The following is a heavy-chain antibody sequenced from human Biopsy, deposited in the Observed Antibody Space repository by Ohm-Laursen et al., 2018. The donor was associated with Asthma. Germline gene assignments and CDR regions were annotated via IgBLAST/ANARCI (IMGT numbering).Heavy chain of an antibody. CDR1: GGSFDTYA. Sequence: ASVKVSCKASGGSFDTYAISWLRQAPGQGLEWMGGILPIFGTADYAQKFQARVTISADESTSTVYMELSSLRSEDTAVYYCARAILGGHSDRLDFYYSGLDIWGQGTTVTVSS. CDR3: ARAILGGHSDRLDFYYSGLDI. V-gene: IGHV1-69*13. J-gene: IGHJ6*02. CDR2: ILPIFGTA. D-gene: IGHD4-23*01.